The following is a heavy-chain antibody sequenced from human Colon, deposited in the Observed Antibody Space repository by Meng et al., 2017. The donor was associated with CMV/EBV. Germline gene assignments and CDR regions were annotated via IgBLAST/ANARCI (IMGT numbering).Heavy chain of an antibody. CDR1: GGSISSYY. J-gene: IGHJ4*02. V-gene: IGHV4-59*01. Sequence: SETLSLTCTVSGGSISSYYWCWIRQPPGKGLEWIGYIYPSGSTNYNPSVKSRVTISVDTSKNQFSLKLSSVTAADTAVYYCARGSTGYSISWYRYWGQGTLVTVSS. CDR2: IYPSGST. CDR3: ARGSTGYSISWYRY. D-gene: IGHD6-13*01.